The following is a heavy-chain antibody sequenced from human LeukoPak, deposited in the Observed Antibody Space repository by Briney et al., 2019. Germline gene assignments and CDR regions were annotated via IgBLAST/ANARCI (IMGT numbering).Heavy chain of an antibody. V-gene: IGHV1-2*06. J-gene: IGHJ4*02. CDR1: GYTFTGYY. CDR3: ARDFTRPLIAAAVTTDY. Sequence: ASVKVSCKASGYTFTGYYMHWVRQAPGQGLEWMGRINPNSGGTNYAQKLQGRVTMTRDTSISTAYMELSRLRSDDTAVYYCARDFTRPLIAAAVTTDYWGQGTLVTVSS. CDR2: INPNSGGT. D-gene: IGHD6-13*01.